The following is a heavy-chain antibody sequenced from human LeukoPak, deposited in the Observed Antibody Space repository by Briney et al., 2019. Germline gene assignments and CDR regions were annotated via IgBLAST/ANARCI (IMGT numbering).Heavy chain of an antibody. D-gene: IGHD6-25*01. CDR2: IITILETA. V-gene: IGHV1-69*13. J-gene: IGHJ6*02. CDR3: ARAPGQRPSRAYYYYAMDV. CDR1: GGTFSSYA. Sequence: SVKISCRTSGGTFSSYAISWVRQAPGQGLESMAGIITILETANYAQKFQGKITITADESTRTAYMELSSLRSEDTAVYYCARAPGQRPSRAYYYYAMDVWGQGTTVTVSS.